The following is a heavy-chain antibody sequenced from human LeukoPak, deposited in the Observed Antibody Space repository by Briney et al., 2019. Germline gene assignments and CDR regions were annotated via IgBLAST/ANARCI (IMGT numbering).Heavy chain of an antibody. V-gene: IGHV3-23*01. J-gene: IGHJ3*01. D-gene: IGHD5-24*01. CDR3: VKEEMPHAFDL. Sequence: PGGSLRLSCAASGFSFRRYAMNWVRQAPGRGLEWVAVISGPGPSTVYADSVKGRFTISRDNSKNTLFLQLDSLRVEDTAIYYCVKEEMPHAFDLWGQGTMVTVSS. CDR1: GFSFRRYA. CDR2: ISGPGPST.